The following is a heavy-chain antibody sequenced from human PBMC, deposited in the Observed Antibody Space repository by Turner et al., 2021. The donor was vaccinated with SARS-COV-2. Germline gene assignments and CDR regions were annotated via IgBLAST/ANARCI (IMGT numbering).Heavy chain of an antibody. D-gene: IGHD3-22*01. V-gene: IGHV1-2*02. J-gene: IGHJ3*01. CDR1: GYSFSGYN. Sequence: QVQLVQSAPDVKKPGASVRVSCKASGYSFSGYNIHWVRQAPGQGLEWIGWLNPGNGDTDSAQKFQGRLTMTRDTSIRTAYMDLTRLKSDDTAIYYCARLAPDSSGYLYVGAFDVWGQGTRVTVFS. CDR2: LNPGNGDT. CDR3: ARLAPDSSGYLYVGAFDV.